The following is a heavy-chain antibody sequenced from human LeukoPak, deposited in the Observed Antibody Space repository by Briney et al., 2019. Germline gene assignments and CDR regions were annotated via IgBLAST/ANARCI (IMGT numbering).Heavy chain of an antibody. D-gene: IGHD5-12*01. Sequence: ASVKVSCKASGYTFTSYDINWVRQATGQGLEWMGWMNPNSGSTGYAQKFQGRVTITRNTSISTAYLELSGLRSEDTAVYYCARGRSTGYPYYFEYWAQDTLVPVSS. CDR2: MNPNSGST. CDR1: GYTFTSYD. V-gene: IGHV1-8*03. J-gene: IGHJ4*02. CDR3: ARGRSTGYPYYFEY.